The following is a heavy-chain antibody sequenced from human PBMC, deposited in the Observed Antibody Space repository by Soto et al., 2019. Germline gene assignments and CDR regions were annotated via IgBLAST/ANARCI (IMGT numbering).Heavy chain of an antibody. CDR3: ARDTWVTSFDY. CDR2: IYYTGST. D-gene: IGHD2-21*02. Sequence: QLQLQESGSGLVKPSQTLSLTCTVSGGSTNCEGCSWSWIRQPPGKGLEWVGYIYYTGSTYYNPSLESRVTLSIDRSKGQFSLKLSSVTAADTAVYFCARDTWVTSFDYWSQGTLVTVSS. V-gene: IGHV4-30-2*01. CDR1: GGSTNCEGCS. J-gene: IGHJ4*02.